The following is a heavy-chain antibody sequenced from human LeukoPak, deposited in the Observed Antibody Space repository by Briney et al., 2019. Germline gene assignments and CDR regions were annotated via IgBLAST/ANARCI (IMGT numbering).Heavy chain of an antibody. CDR2: ISAYNGNT. CDR1: GYTFTSYG. CDR3: ARGRQQLVRRDYMDV. Sequence: ASVKVSCKASGYTFTSYGISWVRQAPGQGLEWTGWISAYNGNTNYAQKLQGRVTMTTDTSTSTAYMELRSLRSDDTAVYYCARGRQQLVRRDYMDVWGKGTTVTVSS. V-gene: IGHV1-18*01. D-gene: IGHD6-13*01. J-gene: IGHJ6*03.